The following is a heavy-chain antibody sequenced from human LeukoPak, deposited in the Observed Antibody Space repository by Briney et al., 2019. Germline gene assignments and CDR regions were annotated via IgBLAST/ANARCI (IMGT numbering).Heavy chain of an antibody. J-gene: IGHJ4*02. CDR1: GFTVSSNY. CDR3: ARYEAARLFDY. CDR2: IYSGGST. D-gene: IGHD6-6*01. Sequence: GGSLRLSCAASGFTVSSNYMSWVRQAPGKGLEWVSVIYSGGSTYYADSVKGRFTISRDNSKNTLYLQMNSLRAEDTAVYYCARYEAARLFDYWGQGTLVTVSS. V-gene: IGHV3-53*01.